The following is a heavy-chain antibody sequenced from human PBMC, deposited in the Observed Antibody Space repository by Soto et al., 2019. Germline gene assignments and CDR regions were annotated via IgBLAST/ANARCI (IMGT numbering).Heavy chain of an antibody. J-gene: IGHJ4*02. CDR2: INPRNSET. Sequence: PGESLKISCKASGYSFINYWIGWVRKMPGKGLERMAIINPRNSETRYSPPFQGQVTISADNSITTTYLQWDSLKASDTAMYYSARPENTYVAYWEQGALVTVST. V-gene: IGHV5-51*01. CDR3: ARPENTYVAY. D-gene: IGHD2-15*01. CDR1: GYSFINYW.